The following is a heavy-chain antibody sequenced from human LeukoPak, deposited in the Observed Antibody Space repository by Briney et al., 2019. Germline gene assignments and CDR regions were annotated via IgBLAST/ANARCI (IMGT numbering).Heavy chain of an antibody. CDR3: ARATVVAGYCTTTRCYKPFDI. J-gene: IGHJ3*02. CDR2: MNPNSANT. Sequence: ASVKVSCKASGYTFTNYDINWVRQATGQGLEWMGWMNPNSANTGYSQKFQGRVTFTRDTSISTAYMELSSLRSEDTAAYFCARATVVAGYCTTTRCYKPFDIWGQGTMVTVSS. V-gene: IGHV1-8*03. CDR1: GYTFTNYD. D-gene: IGHD2-2*02.